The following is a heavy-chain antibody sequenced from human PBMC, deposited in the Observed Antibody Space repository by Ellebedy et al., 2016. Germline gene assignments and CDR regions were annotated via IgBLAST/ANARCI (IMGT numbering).Heavy chain of an antibody. CDR3: ARDPPDPSGSYPDF. J-gene: IGHJ1*01. CDR1: GYTFTGYY. V-gene: IGHV1-2*02. D-gene: IGHD3-10*01. Sequence: ASVKVSXXASGYTFTGYYMHWVRQAPGQGLELMGWVNPNSGDTHYAQNFQGRVTLTRDTSISTAYMELRRLRSDDTAVYYCARDPPDPSGSYPDFWGQGTLVTVSS. CDR2: VNPNSGDT.